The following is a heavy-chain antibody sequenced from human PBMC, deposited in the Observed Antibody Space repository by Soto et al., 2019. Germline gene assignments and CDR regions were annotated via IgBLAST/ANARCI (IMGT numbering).Heavy chain of an antibody. V-gene: IGHV3-9*01. J-gene: IGHJ4*02. Sequence: EVRLVESGGGLVQPGRSLRLSCAASGFIFDDYAMHWVRQAPGKGLEWVSGISWNSGSIGYADSVKGRFTISRDNAKTCLYLQMNSLRAEDTALYYCAKGYDYVWGSSVDYWGQGTLVTVSS. D-gene: IGHD3-16*01. CDR1: GFIFDDYA. CDR2: ISWNSGSI. CDR3: AKGYDYVWGSSVDY.